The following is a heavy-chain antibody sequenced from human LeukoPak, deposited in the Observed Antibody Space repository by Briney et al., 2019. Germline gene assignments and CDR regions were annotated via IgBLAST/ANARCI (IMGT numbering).Heavy chain of an antibody. CDR2: IYYSGST. D-gene: IGHD3-22*01. J-gene: IGHJ5*02. V-gene: IGHV4-39*07. Sequence: SETLSLTCTVSGGSISSSSYYWGWIRQPPGKGLEWIGSIYYSGSTYYNPSLKSRVTISVGTSKNQFSLKLSSVTAADTAVYYCARDRMEGDSITMTHLDNWFDPWGQGTLVTVSS. CDR3: ARDRMEGDSITMTHLDNWFDP. CDR1: GGSISSSSYY.